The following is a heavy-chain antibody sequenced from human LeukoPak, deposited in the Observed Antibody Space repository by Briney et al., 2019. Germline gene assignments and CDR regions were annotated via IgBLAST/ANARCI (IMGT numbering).Heavy chain of an antibody. CDR1: GFSFSDYY. D-gene: IGHD5-18*01. CDR3: ARSGGVPLWLLGVGEGYFDY. CDR2: ISSGAKTI. J-gene: IGHJ4*02. V-gene: IGHV3-11*04. Sequence: GGSLRLSCAASGFSFSDYYMSWIRQAPGKGLEWVSYISSGAKTIYYADSVKGRFTISRDNAKNSLHLQMNSLRAEDTAVYYCARSGGVPLWLLGVGEGYFDYWGQGTLVTVSS.